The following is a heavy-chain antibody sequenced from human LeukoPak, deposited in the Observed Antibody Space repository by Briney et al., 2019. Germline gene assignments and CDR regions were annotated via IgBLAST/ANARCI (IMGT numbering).Heavy chain of an antibody. J-gene: IGHJ4*02. Sequence: GGSLRLSCAASGFTFSSYGMHWVRQAPGKGLEWVAFIRYDGSNKYYADSVKGRFTISRDNSKNTLYLQMNSLRAEDTAVYYCAKDKSPSNGDYGDQPVDYWGQGTLVTVSS. V-gene: IGHV3-30*02. CDR2: IRYDGSNK. D-gene: IGHD4-17*01. CDR1: GFTFSSYG. CDR3: AKDKSPSNGDYGDQPVDY.